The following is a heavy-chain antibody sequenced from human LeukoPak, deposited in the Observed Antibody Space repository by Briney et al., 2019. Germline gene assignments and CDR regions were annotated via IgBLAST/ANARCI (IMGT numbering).Heavy chain of an antibody. D-gene: IGHD6-13*01. V-gene: IGHV3-23*01. CDR2: ISGSGDST. CDR3: SRKATYSSSWCFDY. J-gene: IGHJ4*02. Sequence: GSLRLSCAAPGFTFSTYGMSWVRQAPGKGLEWVSGISGSGDSTYYADSVKGRFTISRDNSKNTLYLQMNSLRAEDTAVYYCSRKATYSSSWCFDYWGQGTLVTVSS. CDR1: GFTFSTYG.